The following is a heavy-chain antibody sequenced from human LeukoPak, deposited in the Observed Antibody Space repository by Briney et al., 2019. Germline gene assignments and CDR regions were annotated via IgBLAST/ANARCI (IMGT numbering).Heavy chain of an antibody. Sequence: SETLSLTCAVYGGSFSGYYWSWIRQPPGKGLEWIGEINHSGSTNYNPSLKSRVTISVDTSKNQFSLKLSSVTAADTAVYYCARHRTQYCSSTSCYFRWFDPWGQGTLVTVSS. CDR1: GGSFSGYY. CDR2: INHSGST. J-gene: IGHJ5*02. CDR3: ARHRTQYCSSTSCYFRWFDP. D-gene: IGHD2-2*01. V-gene: IGHV4-34*01.